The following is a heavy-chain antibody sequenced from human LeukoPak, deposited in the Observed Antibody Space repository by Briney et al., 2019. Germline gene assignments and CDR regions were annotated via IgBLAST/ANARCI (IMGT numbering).Heavy chain of an antibody. CDR3: ARKQGTTDDY. J-gene: IGHJ4*02. CDR2: IYSGGST. CDR1: GFTVSSNY. V-gene: IGHV3-53*04. Sequence: GGSLRLSCAASGFTVSSNYMGWVRQAPGKGLEWVSVIYSGGSTYYADSVKGRFTISRHNSKNTLYLQMNSLRAEDTAVYYCARKQGTTDDYWGQGTLVTVSS. D-gene: IGHD4-4*01.